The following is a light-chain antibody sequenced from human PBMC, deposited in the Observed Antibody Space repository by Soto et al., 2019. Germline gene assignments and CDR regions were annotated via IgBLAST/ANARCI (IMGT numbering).Light chain of an antibody. Sequence: EIVLTQSPGPLSLSPGERATLSCRASQSVSSSYLAWYQQKPGQAPRLLIYGASSRATGIPDRFSGSGSGTDFTLTISRLEPEDFAVYYCQQYTDWPLTFGQGTKVDIK. CDR2: GAS. CDR3: QQYTDWPLT. CDR1: QSVSSSY. J-gene: IGKJ1*01. V-gene: IGKV3-20*01.